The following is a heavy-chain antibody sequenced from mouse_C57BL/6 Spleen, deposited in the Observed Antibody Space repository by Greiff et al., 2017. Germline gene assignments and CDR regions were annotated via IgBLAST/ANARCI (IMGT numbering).Heavy chain of an antibody. CDR1: GYTFTSYW. D-gene: IGHD1-1*01. CDR3: ARRGHYYGSSYRAMDY. J-gene: IGHJ4*01. V-gene: IGHV1-52*01. CDR2: IDPSDSET. Sequence: QVQLQQPGAELVRPGSSVKLSCKASGYTFTSYWMHWVKQRPIQGLEWIGNIDPSDSETHYNQKFKDKATLTVDKSSSTAYMQLSSLTSDDFAVYYCARRGHYYGSSYRAMDYRGQGDSVTVSA.